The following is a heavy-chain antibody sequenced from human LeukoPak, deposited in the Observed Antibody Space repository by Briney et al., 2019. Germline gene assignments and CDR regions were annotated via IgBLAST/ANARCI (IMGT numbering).Heavy chain of an antibody. CDR1: GGSINFYY. D-gene: IGHD5-12*01. J-gene: IGHJ5*02. CDR3: ARGEYTFDP. V-gene: IGHV4-4*07. CDR2: LYSSGYT. Sequence: SETLSLTCTVSGGSINFYYWNWIRQPAGKGLEWVGRLYSSGYTNYNPSLRSRITMSVDTSKNESSLKLTSVTAADTAIYYCARGEYTFDPWGRGTLVSVSS.